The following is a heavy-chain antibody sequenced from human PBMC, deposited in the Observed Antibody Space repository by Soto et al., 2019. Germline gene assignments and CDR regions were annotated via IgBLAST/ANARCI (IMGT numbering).Heavy chain of an antibody. CDR3: ARARLDTPALDY. CDR2: RSYDGNNK. J-gene: IGHJ4*02. Sequence: QVQLVESGGGVVQPGRSLRLSCAASGFTFSPYAMHWVRQAPGKGLEWVAVRSYDGNNKNYADSVKGRLAISRDNSRNTLYLQMNSLRAEDTAVYYCARARLDTPALDYWGQGTLVTVSS. D-gene: IGHD2-2*01. V-gene: IGHV3-30*09. CDR1: GFTFSPYA.